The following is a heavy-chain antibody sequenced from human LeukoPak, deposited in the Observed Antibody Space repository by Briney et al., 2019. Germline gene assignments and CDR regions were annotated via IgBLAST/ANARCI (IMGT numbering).Heavy chain of an antibody. Sequence: GGSLRLSCAASGFTFSSYSMNWVRQAPGKGLEWVSSISSSSSYIYYADSVKGRFTISRDNAKNSLYLQMNSLRAEDTAVYYCARDLPEDHYETVSDAFDIWGQGTMVTVSS. D-gene: IGHD3-3*01. CDR2: ISSSSSYI. J-gene: IGHJ3*02. CDR3: ARDLPEDHYETVSDAFDI. V-gene: IGHV3-21*01. CDR1: GFTFSSYS.